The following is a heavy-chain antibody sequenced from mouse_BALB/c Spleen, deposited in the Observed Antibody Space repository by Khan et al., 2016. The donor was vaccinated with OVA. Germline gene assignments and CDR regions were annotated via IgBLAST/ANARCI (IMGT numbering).Heavy chain of an antibody. CDR1: GYSITSNYA. CDR2: ISYSGST. V-gene: IGHV3-2*02. CDR3: ARKNYYGYGVDY. Sequence: EVKLEQSGPGLVKPSQSLSLTCTVTGYSITSNYAWNWIRQFPGNKLEWMGYISYSGSTSYNPSLKSRISITRDTSKTQFSLQLNSVTTEDTATYDGARKNYYGYGVDYWGQGTSVTVSS. J-gene: IGHJ4*01. D-gene: IGHD1-2*01.